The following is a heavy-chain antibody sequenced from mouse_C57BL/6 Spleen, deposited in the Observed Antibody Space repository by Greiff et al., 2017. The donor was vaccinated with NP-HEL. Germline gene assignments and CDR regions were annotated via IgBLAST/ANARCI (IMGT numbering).Heavy chain of an antibody. V-gene: IGHV1-85*01. J-gene: IGHJ1*03. Sequence: QVHVKQSGPELVKPGASVKLSCKASGYTFTSYDINWVKQRPGQGLEWIGWIYPRDGSTKYNEKFKGKATLTVDTSSSTAYMELHSLTSEDSAVYFCARSITTGVATEYCDVWGTGTTVTVSS. CDR3: ARSITTGVATEYCDV. CDR2: IYPRDGST. D-gene: IGHD1-1*01. CDR1: GYTFTSYD.